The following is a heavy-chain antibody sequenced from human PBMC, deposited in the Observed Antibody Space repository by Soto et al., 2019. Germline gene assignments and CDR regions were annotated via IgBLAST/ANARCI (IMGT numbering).Heavy chain of an antibody. CDR3: ARVAMVRGFPGGAFHI. V-gene: IGHV4-31*03. D-gene: IGHD3-10*01. CDR1: GGSINSGGYY. J-gene: IGHJ3*02. CDR2: IYYTGST. Sequence: SETLSLTCTVSGGSINSGGYYWSWIRQHPGKGLEWIAYIYYTGSTYYNPSLKSRVTISAETSKNQFSLKLSSVTAADTAVYYCARVAMVRGFPGGAFHIWGQGTMVTVSS.